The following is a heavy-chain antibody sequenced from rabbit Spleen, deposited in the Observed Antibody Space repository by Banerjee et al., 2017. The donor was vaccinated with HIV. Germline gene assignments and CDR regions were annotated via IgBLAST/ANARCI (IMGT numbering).Heavy chain of an antibody. J-gene: IGHJ3*01. Sequence: QSLEESGGDLVKPGASLTLTCTASGFSFSSNDYMCWVRQAPGKGPEWIACIVTGSTGTTYYASWAKGRFAISKTSSTTVTLQMTSLTAADTATYFCARGSATMTMVITGYYLSLWGQGTLVTVS. V-gene: IGHV1S40*01. CDR1: GFSFSSNDY. CDR3: ARGSATMTMVITGYYLSL. D-gene: IGHD2-1*01. CDR2: IVTGSTGTT.